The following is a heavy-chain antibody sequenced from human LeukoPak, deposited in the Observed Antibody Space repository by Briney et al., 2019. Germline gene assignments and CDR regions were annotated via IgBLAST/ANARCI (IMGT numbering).Heavy chain of an antibody. Sequence: PGGSLRLSCAASTFTLSTYTMNWARQAPGKGLEWVSSISPTRSYIYYADSVKGRFTISRDDAENSLYLHMNSLRAEDTAVYYCVRESPAVSRSMDVWGKGTMVTVSS. CDR1: TFTLSTYT. V-gene: IGHV3-21*01. CDR2: ISPTRSYI. J-gene: IGHJ6*04. D-gene: IGHD2/OR15-2a*01. CDR3: VRESPAVSRSMDV.